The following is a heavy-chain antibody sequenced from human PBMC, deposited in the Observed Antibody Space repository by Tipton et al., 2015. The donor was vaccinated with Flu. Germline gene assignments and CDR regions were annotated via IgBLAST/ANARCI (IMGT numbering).Heavy chain of an antibody. V-gene: IGHV4-59*08. D-gene: IGHD3-22*01. J-gene: IGHJ1*01. CDR2: THNSGIT. CDR1: GDSVGSHF. Sequence: TLSLTCTVSGDSVGSHFWNWIRQPPGKELEWIGYTHNSGITTYNPSLKSRVTVSEDTSKNQFSLKLTSVTAADTAVYYCAGLRREERYYDTRGLLDWGQGTLVAVSS. CDR3: AGLRREERYYDTRGLLD.